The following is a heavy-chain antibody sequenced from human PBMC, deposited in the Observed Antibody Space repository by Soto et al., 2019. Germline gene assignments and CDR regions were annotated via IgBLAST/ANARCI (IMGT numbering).Heavy chain of an antibody. D-gene: IGHD3-22*01. CDR2: IYPSDSDT. V-gene: IGHV5-51*01. J-gene: IGHJ3*01. Sequence: GESLKISCKGSGYIFTDYWITWVRQMPGKGLEWLGVIYPSDSDTRYNPSFQGQVTISADKSVNTAYVEWTSLQASDTGSYFCAITYFYDASGYTDGFDVWGQGTMVTVSS. CDR1: GYIFTDYW. CDR3: AITYFYDASGYTDGFDV.